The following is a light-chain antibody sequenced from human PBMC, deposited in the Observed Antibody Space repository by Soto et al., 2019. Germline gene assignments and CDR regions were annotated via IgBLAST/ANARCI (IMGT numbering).Light chain of an antibody. V-gene: IGKV1-33*01. CDR3: QQSHNLPLS. CDR2: DAS. CDR1: QDINIF. J-gene: IGKJ4*01. Sequence: DIQMTQSPSSLSASLGDRVTLTCQASQDINIFLNWLQQKPGKAPKPLIYDASNLVTGVPSRFTGSGSGTDFNLTISTLQPEDVATYYCQQSHNLPLSFGGGTRVEI.